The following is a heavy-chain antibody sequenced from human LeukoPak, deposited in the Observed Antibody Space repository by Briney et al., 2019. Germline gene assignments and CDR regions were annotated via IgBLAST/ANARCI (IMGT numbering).Heavy chain of an antibody. CDR1: GGSISSGGYY. D-gene: IGHD3-22*01. CDR3: ARAHDCSGYHIGD. V-gene: IGHV4-31*03. CDR2: IYYSRST. J-gene: IGHJ4*02. Sequence: SQTLSLTCTVSGGSISSGGYYWSWIRQHPGKGLEWIGYIYYSRSTYYNPSLKSRVTISVDTSKNKFSLKLSSMTAADTAVYYCARAHDCSGYHIGDWGQGTLVTVSA.